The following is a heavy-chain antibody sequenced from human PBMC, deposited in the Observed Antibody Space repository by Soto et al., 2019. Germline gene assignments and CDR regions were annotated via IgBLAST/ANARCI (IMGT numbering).Heavy chain of an antibody. CDR2: IYWDDDK. CDR1: GFSLNTCGVG. Sequence: SGPTLVNPTQTLTLTCTFSGFSLNTCGVGVAWVRQPPGKALEWLALIYWDDDKRFSPSVETRLTITKDTSKNHLVLTMTNMDPVDTGTYYCAHRHGFSMSFDYCGQGALVTVSS. D-gene: IGHD3-22*01. V-gene: IGHV2-5*02. J-gene: IGHJ4*02. CDR3: AHRHGFSMSFDY.